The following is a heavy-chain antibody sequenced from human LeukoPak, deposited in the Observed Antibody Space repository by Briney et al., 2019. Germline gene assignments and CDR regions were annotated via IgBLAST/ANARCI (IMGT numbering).Heavy chain of an antibody. CDR1: GGSISGYY. CDR2: IYSSGST. J-gene: IGHJ4*02. V-gene: IGHV4-59*08. Sequence: SETLSLTCTVSGGSISGYYWSWIRQPPGKGLEWIGYIYSSGSTNYNPSLKSRVTISVDTSKTQFSLNLSSVTAADTAVYYCARRSGGGSYYDYWGQGTLVTVSS. CDR3: ARRSGGGSYYDY. D-gene: IGHD1-26*01.